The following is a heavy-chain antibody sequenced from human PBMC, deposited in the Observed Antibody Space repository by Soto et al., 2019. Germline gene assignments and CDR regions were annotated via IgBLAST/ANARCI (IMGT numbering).Heavy chain of an antibody. V-gene: IGHV1-18*01. CDR1: GYTFSTYG. Sequence: QVQLVQSETEVAEPGASVRLSCKTSGYTFSTYGLSWVRQAPGQGLEWMGWTVAISESTIYAQKFQGRVTVTTDRPTHTGYLELSRLTSDDTALYYCARVAGYGSGSRHFDNWGQGTLVTVSS. D-gene: IGHD3-10*01. CDR2: TVAISEST. J-gene: IGHJ4*02. CDR3: ARVAGYGSGSRHFDN.